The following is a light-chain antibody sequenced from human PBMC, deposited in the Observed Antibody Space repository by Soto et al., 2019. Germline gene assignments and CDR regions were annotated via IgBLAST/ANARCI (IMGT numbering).Light chain of an antibody. CDR1: QSISSW. Sequence: DIQMTQSPSTLSASVGDRVTITCRASQSISSWLAWYQQKPGKAPKLLIYKASSLQSGVPSRFSGSESGTEFTLTISSLQPEDFATYYCQQSYGALITFGQGTRLDIK. CDR2: KAS. V-gene: IGKV1-5*03. CDR3: QQSYGALIT. J-gene: IGKJ5*01.